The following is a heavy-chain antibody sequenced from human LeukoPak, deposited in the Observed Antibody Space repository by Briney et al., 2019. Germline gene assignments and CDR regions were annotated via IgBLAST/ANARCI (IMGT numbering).Heavy chain of an antibody. D-gene: IGHD2-2*02. Sequence: GASVKVSCKASGFTFTSSAMQWVRQAPGQGLEWMGWINPNSGGTNYAQKFQGRVTMTRDTSISTAYMELSRLRSDDTAVYYCARDLGYCSSTSCYTEEPYFDYWGQGTLVTVSS. V-gene: IGHV1-2*02. J-gene: IGHJ4*02. CDR1: GFTFTSSA. CDR2: INPNSGGT. CDR3: ARDLGYCSSTSCYTEEPYFDY.